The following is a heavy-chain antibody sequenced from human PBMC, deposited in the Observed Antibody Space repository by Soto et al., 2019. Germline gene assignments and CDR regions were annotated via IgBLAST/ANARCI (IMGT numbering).Heavy chain of an antibody. CDR3: ARDPSGYYGMDV. V-gene: IGHV1-3*01. J-gene: IGHJ6*02. Sequence: QVQLVQSGAEVKTPGASVKVSCKASGYTFASYAMHWVRQAPGKRLEWMGWINAGNGNTKYSQKFQGRVTITRDTSASTAYMELSSLRSEDTAVYYCARDPSGYYGMDVWGQGTTVTVSS. D-gene: IGHD3-10*01. CDR2: INAGNGNT. CDR1: GYTFASYA.